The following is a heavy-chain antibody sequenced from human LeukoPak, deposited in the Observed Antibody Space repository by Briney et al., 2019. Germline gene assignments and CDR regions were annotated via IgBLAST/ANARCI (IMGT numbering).Heavy chain of an antibody. V-gene: IGHV1-46*01. CDR2: LTPNSGDT. J-gene: IGHJ4*02. CDR1: GYTFINYH. Sequence: ASVKVSCKASGYTFINYHMHWVRQAPGQALEWMGILTPNSGDTTYAQKFQGRITMTRDTSTSTVYMELRSLRSDDTAVYYCARDLTHRRNYDNSGYQIVSAFWGQGTLVTVSS. D-gene: IGHD3-22*01. CDR3: ARDLTHRRNYDNSGYQIVSAF.